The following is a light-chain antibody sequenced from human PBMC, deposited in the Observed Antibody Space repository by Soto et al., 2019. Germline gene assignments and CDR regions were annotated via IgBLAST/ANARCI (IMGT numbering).Light chain of an antibody. CDR1: QSLLHSSGHNC. J-gene: IGKJ4*01. CDR2: LGS. CDR3: IQALQSPPT. Sequence: DIVMTQSPLYLPVTPGEPASISCRSSQSLLHSSGHNCLDWYLQKPGQSPQLLIHLGSSRASGVPDRFSGSGSGTDFTLRISRVEAEDVGIYYCIQALQSPPTFGGGTRVEIK. V-gene: IGKV2-28*01.